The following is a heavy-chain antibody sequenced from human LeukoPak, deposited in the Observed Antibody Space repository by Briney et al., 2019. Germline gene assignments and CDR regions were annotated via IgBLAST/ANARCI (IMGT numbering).Heavy chain of an antibody. CDR1: GFTFGSYS. Sequence: GGSLRLSCAASGFTFGSYSMNWVRQAPGKGLEWVSSISSSSSYIYYADSVKGRFTISRDNAKNSLYLQMNSLRAEDTAVYYCARDDMIDAFDIWGQGTMVTVSS. CDR2: ISSSSSYI. V-gene: IGHV3-21*01. D-gene: IGHD3-22*01. CDR3: ARDDMIDAFDI. J-gene: IGHJ3*02.